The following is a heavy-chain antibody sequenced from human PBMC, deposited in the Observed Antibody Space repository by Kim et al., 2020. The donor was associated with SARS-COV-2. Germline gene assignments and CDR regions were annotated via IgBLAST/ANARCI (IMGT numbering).Heavy chain of an antibody. CDR2: ISSSSSYI. V-gene: IGHV3-21*01. Sequence: GGSPRLSCAASGFTFSSYSMNWVRQAPGKGLEWVSSISSSSSYIYYADSVKGRFTISRDNAKNSLYLQMNSLRAEDTAVYYCARERGGWYYFDYWGQGTLVTVSS. J-gene: IGHJ4*02. CDR3: ARERGGWYYFDY. CDR1: GFTFSSYS. D-gene: IGHD6-19*01.